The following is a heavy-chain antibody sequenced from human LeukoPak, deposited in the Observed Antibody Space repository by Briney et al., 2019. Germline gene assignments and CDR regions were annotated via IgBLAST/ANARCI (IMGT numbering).Heavy chain of an antibody. J-gene: IGHJ6*02. CDR2: INPNSGGT. CDR1: GYTFTGYY. Sequence: GASVKVPCKASGYTFTGYYMHWVRQAPGQGLEWMGWINPNSGGTNYAQKFQGRVTMTRDTSISTAYMELSRLRSDDTAVYYCARNAFEGYYGMDVWGQGTTVTVSS. CDR3: ARNAFEGYYGMDV. D-gene: IGHD3-10*01. V-gene: IGHV1-2*02.